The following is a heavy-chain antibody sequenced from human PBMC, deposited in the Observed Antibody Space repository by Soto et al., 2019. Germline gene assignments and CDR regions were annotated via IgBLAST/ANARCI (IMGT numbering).Heavy chain of an antibody. J-gene: IGHJ6*02. CDR1: GFTFSHCP. V-gene: IGHV3-30*05. CDR2: VSFDGSNK. Sequence: QVQLVQSGGGVVQPGGSLRLSCAASGFTFSHCPMHWVRQGPGKGLEWVAVVSFDGSNKYYRDSVKGRFTISKDNVKNTLFLQMNDLRHEGTAVYYCARLPGPMVSVLSNYPVEARETPSDVDVWGQGTSVTVSS. D-gene: IGHD3-10*01. CDR3: ARLPGPMVSVLSNYPVEARETPSDVDV.